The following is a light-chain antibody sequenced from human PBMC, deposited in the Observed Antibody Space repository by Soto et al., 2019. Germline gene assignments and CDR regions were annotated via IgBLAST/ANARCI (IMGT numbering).Light chain of an antibody. Sequence: DIQMIQSPSTLSASVGDRVTITCRARPSISNWLAWYQQKPGKAPKLLIYDASSLESGVPSRFSGSGSGTEFTLTISSLQTEDCATYYCQQDHSYLGGGTKVDIK. CDR1: PSISNW. V-gene: IGKV1-5*01. CDR2: DAS. J-gene: IGKJ4*01. CDR3: QQDHSY.